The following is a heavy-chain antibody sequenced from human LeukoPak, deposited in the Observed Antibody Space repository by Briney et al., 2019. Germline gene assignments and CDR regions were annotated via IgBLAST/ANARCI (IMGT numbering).Heavy chain of an antibody. J-gene: IGHJ4*02. V-gene: IGHV4-4*07. CDR3: ARSLSAGYYIFDY. CDR1: GASISNYY. D-gene: IGHD3-22*01. Sequence: PSETLSLTSTVSGASISNYYWSWIRQPAGKGLEWIGRVYSSGSTNYNPSLKSRVTMSVDTSKNQFSLKLSSVTAADTAVYYCARSLSAGYYIFDYWGQGTLITVSS. CDR2: VYSSGST.